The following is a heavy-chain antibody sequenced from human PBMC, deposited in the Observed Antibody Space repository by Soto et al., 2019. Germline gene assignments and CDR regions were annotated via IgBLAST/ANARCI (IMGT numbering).Heavy chain of an antibody. Sequence: QVQLVESGGGVVQPGRSLRLSCAASGFTFRSYGMHWVRQAPGKGLEWVAVIWYDGSNKYYADSVKGRFTISRDNSKNTLYLQMYSLGAEDTAVYYCARDGVIVVEGGYYFDYWGQGTLVTVSS. CDR3: ARDGVIVVEGGYYFDY. J-gene: IGHJ4*02. V-gene: IGHV3-33*01. CDR2: IWYDGSNK. D-gene: IGHD3-22*01. CDR1: GFTFRSYG.